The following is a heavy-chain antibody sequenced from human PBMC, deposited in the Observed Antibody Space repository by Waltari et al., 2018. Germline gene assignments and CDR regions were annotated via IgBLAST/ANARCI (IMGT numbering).Heavy chain of an antibody. CDR1: GGSFSGYY. V-gene: IGHV4-34*01. CDR2: INHSGST. J-gene: IGHJ4*02. CDR3: ARGGYCSGGSCYGFFYFDY. Sequence: KPSETLSLTCAVYGGSFSGYYWSWIRQPPGKGLEWIGEINHSGSTNYNPSLKSRVTISVDTSKNQFSLKLSSVTAADTAVYYCARGGYCSGGSCYGFFYFDYWGQGTLVTVSS. D-gene: IGHD2-15*01.